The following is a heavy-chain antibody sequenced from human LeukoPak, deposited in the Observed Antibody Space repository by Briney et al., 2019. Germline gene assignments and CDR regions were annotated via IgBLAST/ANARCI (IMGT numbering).Heavy chain of an antibody. V-gene: IGHV3-53*01. Sequence: GGSLRLSCAASGFTVSSNYMSWVRQAPGKGLEWVSVIYSGGSTYYAGSVKGRFTISRDNSKNTLYLQMNSLRAEDTAVYYCAGARDILTGYYFAFDIWGQGTMVTVSS. CDR3: AGARDILTGYYFAFDI. CDR1: GFTVSSNY. CDR2: IYSGGST. D-gene: IGHD3-9*01. J-gene: IGHJ3*02.